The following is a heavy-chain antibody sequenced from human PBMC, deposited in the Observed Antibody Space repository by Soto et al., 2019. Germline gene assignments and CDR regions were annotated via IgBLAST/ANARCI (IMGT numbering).Heavy chain of an antibody. CDR2: ISSSGGNT. CDR1: GFTFIDYA. V-gene: IGHV3-23*01. J-gene: IGHJ6*02. CDR3: AKNGASSKTWYMWYYALDV. Sequence: GSLRLSCAASGFTFIDYAMTFFRHSAFKWLEWVSGISSSGGNTYYADSVKGRFTITRDNSKNTLSLQMDSLRAEDTAVYYCAKNGASSKTWYMWYYALDVWGQGTTVTVSS. D-gene: IGHD6-13*01.